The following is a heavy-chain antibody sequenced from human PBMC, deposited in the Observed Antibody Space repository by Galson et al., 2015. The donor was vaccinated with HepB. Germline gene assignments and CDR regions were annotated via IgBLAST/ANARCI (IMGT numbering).Heavy chain of an antibody. CDR3: ARNIYSNGAVGSMDV. V-gene: IGHV3-30*04. D-gene: IGHD4-11*01. CDR1: GFTFSGQA. Sequence: SLRLSCAASGFTFSGQAMHWGRQAPGKGLEWVAVISTDGNIQKYADSVEGRFTISRDNSKNTLYLQSDILRAEDTAVYYCARNIYSNGAVGSMDVWGQGTTVTVSS. J-gene: IGHJ6*02. CDR2: ISTDGNIQ.